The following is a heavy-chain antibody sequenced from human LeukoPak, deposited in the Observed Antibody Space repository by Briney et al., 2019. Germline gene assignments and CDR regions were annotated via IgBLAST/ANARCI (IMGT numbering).Heavy chain of an antibody. V-gene: IGHV1-8*01. J-gene: IGHJ1*01. CDR2: MNPNSGNT. CDR1: GYTFTSYD. Sequence: ASVKVSCKASGYTFTSYDINWVRQATGQGLEWMGWMNPNSGNTGYAQKFQGRVTMTRNTSISTACMELSSLRSEDTAVYYCARWYYYGSGSYYNVALRYWGQGTLVTVSS. D-gene: IGHD3-10*01. CDR3: ARWYYYGSGSYYNVALRY.